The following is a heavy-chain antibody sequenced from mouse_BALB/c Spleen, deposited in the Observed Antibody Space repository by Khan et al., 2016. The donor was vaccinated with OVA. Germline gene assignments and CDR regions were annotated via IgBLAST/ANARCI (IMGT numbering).Heavy chain of an antibody. J-gene: IGHJ3*01. CDR1: GFAFSSYD. Sequence: EVQPVEPGGGFVKPGGSLNLSCAASGFAFSSYDMSWVRQTPEKRLEWVATISTGGSYIYYPDSVKGRFTISRDIARNTLYLQMSSLRSEDTALYYCARPSQYGNPWFTYWGPGTLVTVSA. V-gene: IGHV5-9*02. D-gene: IGHD2-10*02. CDR2: ISTGGSYI. CDR3: ARPSQYGNPWFTY.